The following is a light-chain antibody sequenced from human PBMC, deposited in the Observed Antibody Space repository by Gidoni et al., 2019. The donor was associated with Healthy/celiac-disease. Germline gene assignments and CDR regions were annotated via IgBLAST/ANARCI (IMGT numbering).Light chain of an antibody. CDR3: SSFTSSSTLV. CDR1: SSDVGGYNF. V-gene: IGLV2-14*01. Sequence: QSALTQPASVSGSPGQSITISCTGTSSDVGGYNFVSWYQQHPGNAPKLMIYEVSNRHSGVSNRFSGSQSGNTASRTISGLQAEDEADYYCSSFTSSSTLVFGGGTKLTVL. CDR2: EVS. J-gene: IGLJ3*02.